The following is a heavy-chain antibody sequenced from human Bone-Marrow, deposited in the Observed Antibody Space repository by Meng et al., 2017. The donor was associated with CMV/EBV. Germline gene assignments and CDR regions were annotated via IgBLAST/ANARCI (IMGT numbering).Heavy chain of an antibody. V-gene: IGHV3-13*01. CDR1: GFTFSSYD. CDR2: IGTAGDT. Sequence: GGSLRLSCAASGFTFSSYDMHWVRQATGKGLEWVSAIGTAGDTYYPGSVKGRFTISRENAKNSLYLQMNSLRAGDTAVYYCARLYCSSTSCPQGMYFDYWGQGTLVTVSS. J-gene: IGHJ4*02. CDR3: ARLYCSSTSCPQGMYFDY. D-gene: IGHD2-2*01.